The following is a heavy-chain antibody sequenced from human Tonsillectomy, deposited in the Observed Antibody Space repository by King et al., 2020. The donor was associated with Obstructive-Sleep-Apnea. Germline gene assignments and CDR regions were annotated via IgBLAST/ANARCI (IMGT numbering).Heavy chain of an antibody. CDR1: GYSFTSYW. J-gene: IGHJ4*02. CDR3: ARLWSRGRVPTPFDY. Sequence: VQLVESGAEVKKPGESLKISCKGSGYSFTSYWIAWVRQMPGKGLEWMGIIYLGDSDTTYSPSFQGQVSISADKSISTAYLQWRSPKASDTAMYYCARLWSRGRVPTPFDYWGQGTLVTVSS. V-gene: IGHV5-51*01. CDR2: IYLGDSDT. D-gene: IGHD3-3*01.